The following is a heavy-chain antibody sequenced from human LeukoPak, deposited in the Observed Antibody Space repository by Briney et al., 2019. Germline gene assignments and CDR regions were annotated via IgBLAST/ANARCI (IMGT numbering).Heavy chain of an antibody. Sequence: ASVKVSCTASGYTFTGYYMHWVRQAPGQGLEWMGWIFPSSGGPRYAQKFQGRVTMTRDTSISTAYMELSSLRSDGTAVYYCARKGEVYGDYDYWGQGTLVTVSS. J-gene: IGHJ4*02. V-gene: IGHV1-2*02. CDR3: ARKGEVYGDYDY. D-gene: IGHD4-17*01. CDR2: IFPSSGGP. CDR1: GYTFTGYY.